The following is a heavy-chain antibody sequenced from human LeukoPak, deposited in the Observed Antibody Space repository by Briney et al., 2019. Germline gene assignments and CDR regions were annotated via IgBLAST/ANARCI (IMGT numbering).Heavy chain of an antibody. D-gene: IGHD2-2*01. CDR2: IYYSGST. J-gene: IGHJ3*02. V-gene: IGHV4-39*01. CDR3: ARRGGGVVVPAAIRKGAFDI. Sequence: PSETLSLTCTVSGGSISSSSYYWGWIRQPPGKGLEWIGSIYYSGSTYYNPSLKSRVTISVDTSKNQFSLKLSSVTAADTAVYYCARRGGGVVVPAAIRKGAFDIWGQGTMVTVSS. CDR1: GGSISSSSYY.